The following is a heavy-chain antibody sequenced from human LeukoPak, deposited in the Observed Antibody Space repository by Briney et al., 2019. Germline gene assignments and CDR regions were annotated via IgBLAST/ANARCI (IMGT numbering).Heavy chain of an antibody. CDR2: ISSGSSAI. CDR1: GFTFTTYS. D-gene: IGHD3-22*01. V-gene: IGHV3-21*01. J-gene: IGHJ4*02. CDR3: ARVLHKRNYDSTTYYGY. Sequence: PGGSLRLSCEASGFTFTTYSMTWVRQAPGKGLEWVSIISSGSSAIFSADALKGRFTISRDDAKNLLYLDMNSLRAEDTAVYYCARVLHKRNYDSTTYYGYWGQGTLVTVSS.